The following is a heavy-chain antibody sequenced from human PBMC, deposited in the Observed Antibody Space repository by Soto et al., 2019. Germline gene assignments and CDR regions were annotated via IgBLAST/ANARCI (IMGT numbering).Heavy chain of an antibody. V-gene: IGHV3-20*01. D-gene: IGHD3-16*01. Sequence: EVQLVESGGGVVRPGGSLRLSCAASGFTFDDYGMSWVRQAPGKGLERVSASNWNGGSTGYAGSVKGRFTISRDNAKNSLDLQMNSLRAEDTALYHCARARGTILGDEDYYDYMYVWGKGNTVTVAS. CDR1: GFTFDDYG. CDR2: SNWNGGST. J-gene: IGHJ6*03. CDR3: ARARGTILGDEDYYDYMYV.